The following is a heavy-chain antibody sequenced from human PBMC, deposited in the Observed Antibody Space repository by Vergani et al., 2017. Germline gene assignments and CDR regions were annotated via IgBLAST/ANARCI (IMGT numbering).Heavy chain of an antibody. V-gene: IGHV3-21*01. CDR2: ISGNNDDV. CDR3: ANEGSANRIRGWLDH. Sequence: EVQMVESGGGLVKPGGSLRLSCVASGFTFSHYSMNWVRQAPGKGLEWVSSISGNNDDVYYADSVKGRFTISRDNAKNSLYLDMSSLRAEYTAVYYCANEGSANRIRGWLDHWGQGALVTVSS. CDR1: GFTFSHYS. D-gene: IGHD3-10*01. J-gene: IGHJ4*02.